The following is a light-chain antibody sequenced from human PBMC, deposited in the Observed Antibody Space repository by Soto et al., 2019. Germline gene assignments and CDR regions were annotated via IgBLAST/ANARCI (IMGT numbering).Light chain of an antibody. J-gene: IGKJ2*01. Sequence: EVVLTQSPGTLSLSPGERATLSCRASQSFSSAYLAWYQQRPGQAPRLLIYGVSRRATGIPDRFSGSGSGADFTLTISSLEPEDFAVYFCQQFYGSPYTFGQGTKLEIK. V-gene: IGKV3-20*01. CDR2: GVS. CDR1: QSFSSAY. CDR3: QQFYGSPYT.